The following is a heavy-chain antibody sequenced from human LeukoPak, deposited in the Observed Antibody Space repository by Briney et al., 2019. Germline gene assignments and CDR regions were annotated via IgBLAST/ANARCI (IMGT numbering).Heavy chain of an antibody. D-gene: IGHD5-24*01. V-gene: IGHV4-31*03. J-gene: IGHJ4*02. Sequence: SETLSLTCTVSGGSISSGGYYWSWIRQHPGKGLEWIGYIYYSGSNYYNPSLKSRVTISVDTSKNQFSLKLSSVTAADTAVYYCARGGGYNYYFDYWGQGTLVTVSS. CDR1: GGSISSGGYY. CDR2: IYYSGSN. CDR3: ARGGGYNYYFDY.